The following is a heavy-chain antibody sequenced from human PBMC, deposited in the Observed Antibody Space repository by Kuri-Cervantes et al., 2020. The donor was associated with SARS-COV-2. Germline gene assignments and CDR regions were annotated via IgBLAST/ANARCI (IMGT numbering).Heavy chain of an antibody. V-gene: IGHV1-2*04. CDR2: INPNSGGT. D-gene: IGHD3-10*01. Sequence: ASVKVSCKASGYTFSDYSNYYMYWVRQAPGQGLEWMGLINPNSGGTNYAKNFQSWVTMTRDTSISTAYMELSRLRSDDTAVYYCARGMVWGIIQYYYYAMDVCCQGTTVTVSS. J-gene: IGHJ6*02. CDR1: GYTFSDYSNYY. CDR3: ARGMVWGIIQYYYYAMDV.